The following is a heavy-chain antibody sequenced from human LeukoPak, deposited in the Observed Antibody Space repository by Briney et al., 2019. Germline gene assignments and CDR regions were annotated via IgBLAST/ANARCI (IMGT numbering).Heavy chain of an antibody. CDR2: IIESGAN. CDR3: ARGLASGYPPIPFDY. D-gene: IGHD3-3*01. J-gene: IGHJ4*02. V-gene: IGHV4-34*12. CDR1: SEFFRGYY. Sequence: SETLSLTYAVYSEFFRGYYWTWIRQPPGKGLQCIGEIIESGANKYVSSLKSRVTISIDTSTSQFSLNLTSVTAADTAVYYCARGLASGYPPIPFDYWGQGTPVTVSS.